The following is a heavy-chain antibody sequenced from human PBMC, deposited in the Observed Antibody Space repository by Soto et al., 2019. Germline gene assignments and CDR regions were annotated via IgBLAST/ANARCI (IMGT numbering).Heavy chain of an antibody. V-gene: IGHV3-23*01. CDR1: GYTHTFNTYA. D-gene: IGHD5-12*01. CDR3: AKVKSGIVPTMGGGFDA. CDR2: ISPTGGRT. Sequence: EVQLLESGGGLVQPGGSLRLSCAGSGYTHTFNTYAMSWVRQAQGKGLEWVAGISPTGGRTYYADSVKGRFTISRDNSKDTRFQQMSSLRVEDAAVYFCAKVKSGIVPTMGGGFDAWGRGTLVTVSS. J-gene: IGHJ4*02.